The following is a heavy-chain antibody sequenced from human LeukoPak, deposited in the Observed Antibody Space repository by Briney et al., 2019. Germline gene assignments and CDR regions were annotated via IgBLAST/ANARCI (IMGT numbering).Heavy chain of an antibody. Sequence: PGGSLRLSCAASGFTFSTYNMNWVRQAPGKGLEWVSYITSSSSTLFYADSVKGRFTISRDNAKNSLYLQMNSLRDEDTAVYYCAGTHGSGEYYFDYWGQGTLVTVSS. V-gene: IGHV3-48*02. CDR1: GFTFSTYN. D-gene: IGHD3-10*01. CDR2: ITSSSSTL. CDR3: AGTHGSGEYYFDY. J-gene: IGHJ4*02.